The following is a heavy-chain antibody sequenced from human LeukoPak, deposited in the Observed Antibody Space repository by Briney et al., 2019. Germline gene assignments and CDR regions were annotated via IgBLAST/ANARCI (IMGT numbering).Heavy chain of an antibody. V-gene: IGHV4-30-4*01. J-gene: IGHJ4*02. CDR2: IYYSGST. CDR1: GGSISSGDYY. CDR3: ARYYGGNFGYYFDY. Sequence: SQTLSLTCTVSGGSISSGDYYWSWIRQPPEKGLEWIGYIYYSGSTYYNPSLKSRVTISVDTSKNQFSLKLSSVTAADTAVYYCARYYGGNFGYYFDYWGQGTLVTVSS. D-gene: IGHD4-23*01.